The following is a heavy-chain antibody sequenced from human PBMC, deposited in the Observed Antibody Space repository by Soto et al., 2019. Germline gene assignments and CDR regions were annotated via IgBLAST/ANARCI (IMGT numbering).Heavy chain of an antibody. CDR2: ISSCSSYI. V-gene: IGHV3-21*01. D-gene: IGHD3-3*01. CDR1: GFTFSSYS. J-gene: IGHJ6*02. CDR3: ATAAVITIFGVVSTGEYYGRDV. Sequence: GGSLRLSCAASGFTFSSYSMNWVRQAPGKGLEWVSSISSCSSYIYYADSVKGRFTISRDNAKNSLYLQMNSLRAEDTAVYYCATAAVITIFGVVSTGEYYGRDVWGQGTTVTVSS.